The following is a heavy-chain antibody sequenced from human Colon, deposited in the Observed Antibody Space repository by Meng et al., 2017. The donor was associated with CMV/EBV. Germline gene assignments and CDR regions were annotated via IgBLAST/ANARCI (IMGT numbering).Heavy chain of an antibody. CDR2: IRYDGSNK. CDR3: AKFPTANKIVVDVY. D-gene: IGHD3-22*01. CDR1: GLTFNGYG. V-gene: IGHV3-30*02. Sequence: GESLKISCAASGLTFNGYGLHWVRQAPGKGLEWVAFIRYDGSNKYYADSVKGRFTISRDNSKNTLYLQMNSLRAEDTAVYYCAKFPTANKIVVDVYWGQGTLVTVSS. J-gene: IGHJ4*02.